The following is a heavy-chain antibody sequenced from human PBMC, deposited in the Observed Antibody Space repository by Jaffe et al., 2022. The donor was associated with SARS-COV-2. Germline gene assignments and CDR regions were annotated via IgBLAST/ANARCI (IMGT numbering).Heavy chain of an antibody. CDR1: GYTFTSYD. V-gene: IGHV1-8*01. Sequence: QVQLVQSGAEVKKPGASVKVSCKASGYTFTSYDINWVRQATGQGLEWMGWMNPNSGNTGYAQKFQGRVTMTRNTSISTAYMELSSLRSEDTAVYYCARGLVNWNDVNYYYYGMDVWGQGTTVTVSS. D-gene: IGHD1-1*01. J-gene: IGHJ6*02. CDR3: ARGLVNWNDVNYYYYGMDV. CDR2: MNPNSGNT.